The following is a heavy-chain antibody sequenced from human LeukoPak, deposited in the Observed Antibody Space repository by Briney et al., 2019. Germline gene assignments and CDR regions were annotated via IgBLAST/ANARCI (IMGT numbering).Heavy chain of an antibody. CDR1: GYTFTSYG. CDR3: AGRICGNSPCYYYYYYMDV. J-gene: IGHJ6*03. D-gene: IGHD4-23*01. V-gene: IGHV1-18*01. CDR2: INAYNGNT. Sequence: ASVKVSCKASGYTFTSYGISWVRQAPGQGLEWMGLINAYNGNTNYAQKLQGRVTMTTDTSTSTAYMELRSLRSDDTAVYYCAGRICGNSPCYYYYYYMDVWGKGTTVTVSS.